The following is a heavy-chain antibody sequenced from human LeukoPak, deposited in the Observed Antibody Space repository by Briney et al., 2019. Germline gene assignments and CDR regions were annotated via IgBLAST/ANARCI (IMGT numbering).Heavy chain of an antibody. V-gene: IGHV3-23*01. D-gene: IGHD6-13*01. CDR1: GFTFSSYA. J-gene: IGHJ3*02. CDR2: ISGSGGST. CDR3: AKGVAAGPGAFDI. Sequence: PGGCLRLSCAASGFTFSSYAMSWVRQAPGKGLEWASAISGSGGSTYYADSVKGRFTISRDNSKNTLYLQMNSLRAEDTAVYYCAKGVAAGPGAFDIWGQGTMVTVSS.